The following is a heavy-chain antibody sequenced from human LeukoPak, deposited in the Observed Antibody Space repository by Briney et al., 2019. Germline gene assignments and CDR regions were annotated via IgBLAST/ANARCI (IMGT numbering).Heavy chain of an antibody. CDR1: GYTLPELS. J-gene: IGHJ4*02. CDR3: ATDPIRSVTGTRGVYFDY. V-gene: IGHV1-24*01. D-gene: IGHD1-20*01. CDR2: FDPEDGET. Sequence: ASVTVSCKVSGYTLPELSMHWVRQAPGKGLEWMGGFDPEDGETIYAQKFQGRVTMTEDTSTDTAYMELSSLSSEDTAVYYCATDPIRSVTGTRGVYFDYWGQGTLVTVSS.